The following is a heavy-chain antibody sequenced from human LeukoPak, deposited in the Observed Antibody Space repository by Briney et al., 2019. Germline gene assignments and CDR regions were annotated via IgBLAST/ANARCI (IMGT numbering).Heavy chain of an antibody. CDR2: ISAYNGNT. CDR3: ARGYDFWSGYRTGMWDFDY. V-gene: IGHV1-18*01. CDR1: GYTFTSYG. Sequence: GASVKVSFKASGYTFTSYGISWVRQAPGQGLEWMGWISAYNGNTNYAQKLQGRVTMTTDTSTSTAYMELRSLRSDDTAVYYCARGYDFWSGYRTGMWDFDYWGQGTLVTVSS. J-gene: IGHJ4*02. D-gene: IGHD3-3*01.